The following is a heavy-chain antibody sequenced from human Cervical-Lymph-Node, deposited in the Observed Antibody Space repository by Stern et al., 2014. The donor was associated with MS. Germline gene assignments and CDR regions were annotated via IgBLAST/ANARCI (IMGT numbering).Heavy chain of an antibody. V-gene: IGHV4-61*02. Sequence: QVQLQESGPGLVKPSQTLSLTCTVSGGSISSGSYYWSWIRQPAGKGLEWIGRIYTSGSTNYNPSLKSRVTISVDTSTNQFSLQLSFGTAADTAVYYCARSCSSTSCYDYYYYYGMDVWGQGTTVTVSS. J-gene: IGHJ6*02. D-gene: IGHD2-2*01. CDR3: ARSCSSTSCYDYYYYYGMDV. CDR1: GGSISSGSYY. CDR2: IYTSGST.